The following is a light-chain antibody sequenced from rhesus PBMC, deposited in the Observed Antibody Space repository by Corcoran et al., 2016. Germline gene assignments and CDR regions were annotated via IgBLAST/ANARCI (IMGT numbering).Light chain of an antibody. V-gene: IGKV3S9*01. Sequence: EIVMTQSPATLSLSPGERATLSCRASQRVSSYVAWYQQQPEQAPRLHIFGASRRATGIPDRFSGSGSRTDVTFIISSVKAEDVGVYYCQQYNNWKLTFGGGTKVELK. CDR1: QRVSSY. CDR2: GAS. J-gene: IGKJ4*01. CDR3: QQYNNWKLT.